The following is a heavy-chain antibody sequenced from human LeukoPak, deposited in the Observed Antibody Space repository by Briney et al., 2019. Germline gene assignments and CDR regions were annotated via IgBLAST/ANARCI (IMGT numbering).Heavy chain of an antibody. Sequence: ASVKVSCKASGYTFTSYDINWVRQATGQGHEWMGWMNPNSGNTGYAQKFQGRVTMTRNTSISTAYMELSSLRSEDTAVCYCARGGRDILNGCIVDPWGQGTLVTVSS. CDR1: GYTFTSYD. CDR2: MNPNSGNT. CDR3: ARGGRDILNGCIVDP. J-gene: IGHJ5*02. D-gene: IGHD3-9*01. V-gene: IGHV1-8*01.